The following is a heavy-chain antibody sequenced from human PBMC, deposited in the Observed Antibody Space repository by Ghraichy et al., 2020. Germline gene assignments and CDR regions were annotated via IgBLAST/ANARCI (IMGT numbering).Heavy chain of an antibody. J-gene: IGHJ5*02. V-gene: IGHV1-69*04. CDR2: IIPILGIA. D-gene: IGHD7-27*01. CDR3: ASGKLGILTPDWFDP. Sequence: SVKVSCKASGGTFSSYAISWVRQAPGQGLEWMGRIIPILGIANYAQKFQGRVTITADKSTSTAYMELSSLRSEDTAVYYCASGKLGILTPDWFDPWGQGTLVTVSS. CDR1: GGTFSSYA.